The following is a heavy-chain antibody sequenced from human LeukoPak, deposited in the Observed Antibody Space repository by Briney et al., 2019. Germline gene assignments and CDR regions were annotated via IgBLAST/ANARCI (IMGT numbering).Heavy chain of an antibody. J-gene: IGHJ5*02. CDR1: GVSFNAYY. Sequence: SETLSLTCAVYGVSFNAYYWSWIRQPPGKGLEWIGEIDHSGSTNYSPSLKSRVTISVDTSKNQFSLNLSSVTAADMAVYYCARGLYDSGTGWFDPWGQGTLVTVSS. D-gene: IGHD3-22*01. CDR3: ARGLYDSGTGWFDP. V-gene: IGHV4-34*01. CDR2: IDHSGST.